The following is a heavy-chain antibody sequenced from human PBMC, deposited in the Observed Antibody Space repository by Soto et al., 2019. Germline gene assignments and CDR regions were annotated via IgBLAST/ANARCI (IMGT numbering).Heavy chain of an antibody. Sequence: QVHLVESGGGVVQPGRSLRLSCAASGFTFSYFPIHWVRQAPGKGLEWVAFISFDGNNDFYADSVKGRLTISRDNSKNTVYLQMNSLTPDDTAIYSCARDPYLDYWGQGTLVTVSS. CDR2: ISFDGNND. J-gene: IGHJ4*02. CDR1: GFTFSYFP. CDR3: ARDPYLDY. V-gene: IGHV3-30-3*01.